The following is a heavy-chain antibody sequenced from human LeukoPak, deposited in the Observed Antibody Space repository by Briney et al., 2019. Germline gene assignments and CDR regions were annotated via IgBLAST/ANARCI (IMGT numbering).Heavy chain of an antibody. CDR3: ATLGLRHYYYYGMDV. V-gene: IGHV1-2*02. Sequence: ASVKVSCKASGYTFTGYYMHWVRQAPGQGLEWMGWINPNSGGTNYAQKFQGRVTMTRDTSISTAYMELSRLRSDDTAVYYCATLGLRHYYYYGMDVWGQGTTVTVSS. CDR2: INPNSGGT. D-gene: IGHD4-17*01. J-gene: IGHJ6*02. CDR1: GYTFTGYY.